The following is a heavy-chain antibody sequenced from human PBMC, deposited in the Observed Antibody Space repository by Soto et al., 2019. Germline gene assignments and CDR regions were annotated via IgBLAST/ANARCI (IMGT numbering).Heavy chain of an antibody. Sequence: GGSLRLSCVASGFTFSSCWMTWVRQAPGKGLEWVANIKEDGSEECYLDSVKGRFTISRDNAKNSLFLQMNSLRAEDTAIYYCATDPPWYDADWEYWGQGTLVTVSS. D-gene: IGHD1-1*01. CDR2: IKEDGSEE. V-gene: IGHV3-7*05. CDR3: ATDPPWYDADWEY. CDR1: GFTFSSCW. J-gene: IGHJ4*02.